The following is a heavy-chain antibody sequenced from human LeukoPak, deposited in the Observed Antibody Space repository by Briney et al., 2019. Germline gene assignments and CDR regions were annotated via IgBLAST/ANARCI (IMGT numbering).Heavy chain of an antibody. CDR3: ARIRRGYSGYDYDY. Sequence: SETLSLTCAVYGGSFSGYYWSWIRQPPGKGLEWIGEINHSGSTNYNPSLKSRVTISVDTSKNQFSLKLSSVTAADTAVYYCARIRRGYSGYDYDYWGQGTLVTVSS. J-gene: IGHJ4*02. V-gene: IGHV4-34*01. CDR1: GGSFSGYY. D-gene: IGHD5-12*01. CDR2: INHSGST.